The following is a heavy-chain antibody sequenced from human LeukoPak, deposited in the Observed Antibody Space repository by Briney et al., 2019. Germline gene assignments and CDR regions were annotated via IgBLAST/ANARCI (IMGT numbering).Heavy chain of an antibody. V-gene: IGHV3-33*06. CDR1: GFNFRSYD. D-gene: IGHD1-26*01. Sequence: GGSVRLSCGGSGFNFRSYDIHWVRQPPGKGLEWVAIIWYDGSKTYYAESVKGRFTISRDNSNNMAYLQMSSLRVEDTAVYFCAKEVGPDLGAWGQGTLVTVSS. J-gene: IGHJ4*02. CDR3: AKEVGPDLGA. CDR2: IWYDGSKT.